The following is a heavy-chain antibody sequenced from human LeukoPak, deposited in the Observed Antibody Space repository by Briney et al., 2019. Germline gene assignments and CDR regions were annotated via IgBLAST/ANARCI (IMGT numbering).Heavy chain of an antibody. J-gene: IGHJ3*02. D-gene: IGHD6-13*01. CDR2: INHSGST. CDR3: ARCRSEGAAAGTDAFDI. Sequence: SETLSLTCAVYGGSFSGYYWSWIRQPPGKGLEWIGEINHSGSTNYNPSLKSRVTISVDTSKNQFSLKLSSVTAADTAVYYCARCRSEGAAAGTDAFDIWGQGTMVTASS. V-gene: IGHV4-34*01. CDR1: GGSFSGYY.